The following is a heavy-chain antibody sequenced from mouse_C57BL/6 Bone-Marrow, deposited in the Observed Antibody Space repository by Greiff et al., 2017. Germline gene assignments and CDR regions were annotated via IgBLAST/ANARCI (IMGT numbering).Heavy chain of an antibody. J-gene: IGHJ2*01. Sequence: VQLQQSGAELARPGASVKLSCKASGYTFTSYGIRWVKQRTGQGLEWIGEIYPRSGNTYYNEKFKGKATLTADKSSSTAYMELRSLTSEDSAVYFCARFRHYYDSSEYYFGYWGQGTTLTVSS. CDR2: IYPRSGNT. CDR1: GYTFTSYG. CDR3: ARFRHYYDSSEYYFGY. V-gene: IGHV1-81*01. D-gene: IGHD1-1*01.